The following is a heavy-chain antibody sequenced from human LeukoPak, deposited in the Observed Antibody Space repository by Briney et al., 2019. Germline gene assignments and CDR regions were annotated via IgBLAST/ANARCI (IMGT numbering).Heavy chain of an antibody. CDR3: ARDFKHSSGWFRY. J-gene: IGHJ4*02. Sequence: PGGSLRLSCAASGFTFSSYWMHWIRQAPGKGLVWVSRINSDGSSTSYADSVKGRFTISRDNAKNTLYLQMNSLRAEDTAVYYCARDFKHSSGWFRYWGQGTLVTVSS. CDR2: INSDGSST. V-gene: IGHV3-74*01. CDR1: GFTFSSYW. D-gene: IGHD6-19*01.